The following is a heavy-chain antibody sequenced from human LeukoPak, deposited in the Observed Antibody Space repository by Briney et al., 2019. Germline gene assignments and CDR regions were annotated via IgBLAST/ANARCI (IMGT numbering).Heavy chain of an antibody. J-gene: IGHJ4*02. Sequence: SETLSLTCTVSGGSITSYYWSWLRQPPGKGLDWIAFISDSGSTYYDPSLKSRVTISLDTSKKQFSLKLTSVTAADTAVYYCARDFGPSRGFDYWGQGTLVTVSS. CDR3: ARDFGPSRGFDY. D-gene: IGHD3-10*01. CDR1: GGSITSYY. V-gene: IGHV4-59*01. CDR2: ISDSGST.